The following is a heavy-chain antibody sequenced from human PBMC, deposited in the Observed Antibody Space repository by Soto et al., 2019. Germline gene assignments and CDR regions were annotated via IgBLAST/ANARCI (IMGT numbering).Heavy chain of an antibody. V-gene: IGHV1-8*01. Sequence: ASVKVSCKASGYTFTSYDINWVRQATGQGLEWMGWMNPNSGNTGYAQKFQGRVTMTRNTSISTAYMELSSLRSEDTAVYYCARARCFITSCYGWFDPWGQGTLVTVSS. CDR1: GYTFTSYD. CDR2: MNPNSGNT. CDR3: ARARCFITSCYGWFDP. J-gene: IGHJ5*02. D-gene: IGHD2-2*01.